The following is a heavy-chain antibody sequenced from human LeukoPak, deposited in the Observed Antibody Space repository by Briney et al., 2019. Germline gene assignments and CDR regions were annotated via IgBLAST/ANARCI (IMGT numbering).Heavy chain of an antibody. Sequence: SETLSLTCAVYGGTFSGYYWTWIRQPPGKGLEWIGEINHSGSTNYNPSLKSRVTISLDTSKNQFSLKLSSVTAADTAVYYCARGFRYNSGSFNWFDPWGQGTLVTVSS. CDR2: INHSGST. J-gene: IGHJ5*02. CDR3: ARGFRYNSGSFNWFDP. V-gene: IGHV4-34*01. D-gene: IGHD3-10*01. CDR1: GGTFSGYY.